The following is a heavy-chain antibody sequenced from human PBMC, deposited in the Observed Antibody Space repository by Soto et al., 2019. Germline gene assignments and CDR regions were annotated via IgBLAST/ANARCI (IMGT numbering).Heavy chain of an antibody. CDR1: GFTFSSYA. CDR2: ISGSGDST. V-gene: IGHV3-23*01. CDR3: AQHYCSGRSCPGGPFDY. D-gene: IGHD2-15*01. Sequence: EVQLLEFGGGLVQPGGSLRLPCAASGFTFSSYAMSWVRQAPGKGLEWVSAISGSGDSTNYAVSVKGRFTISRDNTKNSMYLQMNRLRAEATAVYYCAQHYCSGRSCPGGPFDYWGQGTLVTVSS. J-gene: IGHJ4*02.